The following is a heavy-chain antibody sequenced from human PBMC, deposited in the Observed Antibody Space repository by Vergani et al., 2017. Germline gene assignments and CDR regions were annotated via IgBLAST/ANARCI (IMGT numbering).Heavy chain of an antibody. V-gene: IGHV3-49*03. CDR2: IRSKAYGGTT. J-gene: IGHJ4*02. CDR3: AKGSTRVVPAASFDY. CDR1: GFTFGDYA. D-gene: IGHD2-2*01. Sequence: EVQLVESGGGLVQPGRSLRLSCTASGFTFGDYAMSWFRQAPGKGLEWVGFIRSKAYGGTTEYAASVKGRFTISRDNSKNTLYLQMNSLRAEDTAVYYCAKGSTRVVPAASFDYWGQGTLVTVSS.